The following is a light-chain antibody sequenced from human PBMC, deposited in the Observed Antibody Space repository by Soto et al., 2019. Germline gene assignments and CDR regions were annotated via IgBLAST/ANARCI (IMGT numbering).Light chain of an antibody. J-gene: IGKJ1*01. CDR3: LQYNSHSWT. Sequence: DIQMTQSPSTLSASVGDRVTITCRASQSINSWLAWYQHKPGEAPKLLIYKASSLESAVPSRFSGSGSGTEFTLTISTLQPEDFASYYCLQYNSHSWTFVQENKVEMK. CDR1: QSINSW. CDR2: KAS. V-gene: IGKV1-5*03.